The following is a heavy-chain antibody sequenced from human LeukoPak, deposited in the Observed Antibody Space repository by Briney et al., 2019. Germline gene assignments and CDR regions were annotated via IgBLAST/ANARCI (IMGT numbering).Heavy chain of an antibody. D-gene: IGHD2-15*01. CDR1: GYSFTNNW. CDR2: TYPGDSNT. J-gene: IGHJ5*02. CDR3: VRSPACSSGTCYPNWFDP. Sequence: GESLKISCKGSGYSFTNNWIGWVRQMPGKGLEWMGITYPGDSNTRYSPSFQGQVTISADKSISSTYLQWSSLKASDTAMYYCVRSPACSSGTCYPNWFDPWGQGTLVTVSS. V-gene: IGHV5-51*01.